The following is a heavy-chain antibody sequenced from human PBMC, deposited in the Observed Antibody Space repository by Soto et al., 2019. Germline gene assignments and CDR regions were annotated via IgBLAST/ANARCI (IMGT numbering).Heavy chain of an antibody. J-gene: IGHJ4*02. V-gene: IGHV1-69*06. Sequence: QVQLVQSGAEVKKPGSSVKVSCKASGGTFSSYAISWVRQAPGQGLEWMGGIIPIFGKANYAQKFQGRVTITADKSPSTAYMEISSLRSEDTAVYYCAREAYNWNYVGARNIDYWGQGTLVTVSS. CDR3: AREAYNWNYVGARNIDY. CDR1: GGTFSSYA. CDR2: IIPIFGKA. D-gene: IGHD1-7*01.